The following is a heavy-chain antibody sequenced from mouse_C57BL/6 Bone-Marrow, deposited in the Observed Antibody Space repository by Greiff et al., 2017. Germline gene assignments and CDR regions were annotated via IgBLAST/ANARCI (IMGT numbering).Heavy chain of an antibody. J-gene: IGHJ3*01. Sequence: VQLQQPGAELVRPGTSVKLSCTASGYTFTSYWMHWVKQRPGQGLEWIGVIDPSDSYTNYNPKFKGKATLTADTSSSTAYLQLSSLTSEDSAVYYCARDGYYWFAYWGQGTRVTVSA. V-gene: IGHV1-59*01. CDR3: ARDGYYWFAY. CDR1: GYTFTSYW. D-gene: IGHD2-3*01. CDR2: IDPSDSYT.